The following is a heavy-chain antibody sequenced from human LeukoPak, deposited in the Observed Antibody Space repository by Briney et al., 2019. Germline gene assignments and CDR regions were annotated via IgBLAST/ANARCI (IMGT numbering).Heavy chain of an antibody. CDR3: ARQTPYSSSWYVPFDL. CDR2: IYDSGST. J-gene: IGHJ2*01. D-gene: IGHD6-13*01. V-gene: IGHV4-59*08. Sequence: PSETLSLTCSVSGASSSSYYWNWIRQPPGKGLEWIGYIYDSGSTNYNPSLKSRVTISADTSKNQFSLQLSSVTAADTAVYYCARQTPYSSSWYVPFDLWGRGTLVTVFS. CDR1: GASSSSYY.